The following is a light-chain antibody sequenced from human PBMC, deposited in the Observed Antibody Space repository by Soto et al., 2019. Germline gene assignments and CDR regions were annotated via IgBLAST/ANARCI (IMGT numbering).Light chain of an antibody. Sequence: NFMLTQPHSVSESPGKTVTISCTRGSGNIGSNYVQWYQQRPGSAPTTLIYEDNQRPSGVPDRFSGSIDRSSNSASLTISGLKTEDEADYYCQSYDSSTPVVFGGGTKVTVL. CDR3: QSYDSSTPVV. J-gene: IGLJ2*01. CDR1: SGNIGSNY. CDR2: EDN. V-gene: IGLV6-57*04.